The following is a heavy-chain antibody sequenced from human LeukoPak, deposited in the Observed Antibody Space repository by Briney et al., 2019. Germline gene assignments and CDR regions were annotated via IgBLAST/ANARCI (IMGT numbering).Heavy chain of an antibody. CDR1: GGSISSYY. CDR2: VYYSGST. CDR3: ARVNYVVVPAAIPWFDP. Sequence: SETLSLTCTVSGGSISSYYWSWIRQPPGKGLDWIGYVYYSGSTNYNPSLKSRVTISVDTSKNQFSLKLSSVTAADTAVYYCARVNYVVVPAAIPWFDPWGQGTLVTVSS. D-gene: IGHD2-2*02. V-gene: IGHV4-59*01. J-gene: IGHJ5*02.